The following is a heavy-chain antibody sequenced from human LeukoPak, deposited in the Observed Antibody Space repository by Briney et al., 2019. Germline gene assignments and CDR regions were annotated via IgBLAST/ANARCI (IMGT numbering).Heavy chain of an antibody. CDR1: GFNFRDHW. J-gene: IGHJ4*02. CDR3: AKNNGWFHLAQ. V-gene: IGHV3-7*03. CDR2: IKNDGSES. Sequence: GGSLRLSCAVSGFNFRDHWMDWVRQAPGKGLEWVGHIKNDGSESYYVDSLKGRFSISRDNTNNALYLQMNSLRVEDTAVYYCAKNNGWFHLAQWGQGTLVRVSS. D-gene: IGHD6-19*01.